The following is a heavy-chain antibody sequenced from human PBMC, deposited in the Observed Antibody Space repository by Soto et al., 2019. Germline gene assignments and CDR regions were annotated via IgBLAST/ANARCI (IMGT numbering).Heavy chain of an antibody. D-gene: IGHD3-22*01. V-gene: IGHV1-2*02. CDR1: GYTFTVFY. Sequence: QVQLVQSGAEVKKPGASVKVSCKASGYTFTVFYMNWVRQAPGQGLEWIGWITPNSGDTNYAQKFQGRVTMTRDTSISTAYMELSRLRSDDTAVYYCARVGSGYPEDFQHWGQGTLLTVSS. CDR3: ARVGSGYPEDFQH. J-gene: IGHJ1*01. CDR2: ITPNSGDT.